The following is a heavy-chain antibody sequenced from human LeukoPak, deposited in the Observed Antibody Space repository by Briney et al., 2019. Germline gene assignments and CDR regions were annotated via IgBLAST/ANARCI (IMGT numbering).Heavy chain of an antibody. CDR3: ARGRSAADDLDS. CDR1: GYIFTSYG. V-gene: IGHV1-18*01. D-gene: IGHD6-13*01. J-gene: IGHJ4*02. Sequence: RASVKVSCKTSGYIFTSYGISWVRQAPGQGLEWLGWISSHNGQTKYAQKVQGRITLTTQLSTSTAYMELRSLKSDDTAIYFCARGRSAADDLDSWGQGTLVTVSS. CDR2: ISSHNGQT.